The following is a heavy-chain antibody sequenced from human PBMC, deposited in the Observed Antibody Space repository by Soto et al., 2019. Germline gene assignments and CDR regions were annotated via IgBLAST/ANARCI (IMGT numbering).Heavy chain of an antibody. CDR1: GYDFIGHG. D-gene: IGHD6-19*01. CDR2: INTYNGDT. J-gene: IGHJ5*01. Sequence: GASVKVSCKASGYDFIGHGISWVRQARGQGLEWMGWINTYNGDTKYARNYQDRITLTKDKSTRTVYMELTSLRSDDTAVYYCARDQWLKVPAAVGDKFDSWGQGTLVTVSS. V-gene: IGHV1-18*04. CDR3: ARDQWLKVPAAVGDKFDS.